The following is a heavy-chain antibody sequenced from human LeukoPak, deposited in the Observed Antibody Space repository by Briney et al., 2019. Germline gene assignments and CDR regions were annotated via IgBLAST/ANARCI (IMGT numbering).Heavy chain of an antibody. CDR2: ISAYNGNT. Sequence: ASVKVSCKASGGTFSSYAISWVRQAPGQGLEWMGWISAYNGNTNYAQKLQGRVTMTTDTSTSTAYMELRSLRSDDTAVYYCARDRSKGGSYFRTPEPDLFDYWGQGTLVTVSS. CDR1: GGTFSSYA. D-gene: IGHD1-26*01. J-gene: IGHJ4*02. V-gene: IGHV1-18*01. CDR3: ARDRSKGGSYFRTPEPDLFDY.